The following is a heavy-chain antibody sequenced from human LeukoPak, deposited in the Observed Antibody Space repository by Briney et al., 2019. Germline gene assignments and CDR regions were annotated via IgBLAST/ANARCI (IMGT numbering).Heavy chain of an antibody. V-gene: IGHV3-48*02. CDR2: ISSSAYTI. CDR3: ARQMYSSGCSDF. J-gene: IGHJ4*02. D-gene: IGHD6-19*01. CDR1: GFTFSSYS. Sequence: GGSLRLSCAASGFTFSSYSMNWVRQPPGKGLEWISYISSSAYTIYYADSVKGRFTIFRDNAENSLYLQMDSLRDEDTAVYYCARQMYSSGCSDFWGRGTPVTVSS.